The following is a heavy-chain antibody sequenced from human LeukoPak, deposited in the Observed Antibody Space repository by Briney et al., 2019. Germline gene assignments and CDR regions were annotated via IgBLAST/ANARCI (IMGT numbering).Heavy chain of an antibody. D-gene: IGHD3-3*01. CDR1: GGSISSYY. Sequence: SETLSLTCTVSGGSISSYYWSWIRQPPGKGLEWIGYIYYSGSTNYNPSLKSQVTISVDTSKNQFSLKLSSVTAADTAVYYCARGPTVLRFLEWFSEYYYGMDVWGQGTTVTVSS. J-gene: IGHJ6*02. CDR3: ARGPTVLRFLEWFSEYYYGMDV. V-gene: IGHV4-59*01. CDR2: IYYSGST.